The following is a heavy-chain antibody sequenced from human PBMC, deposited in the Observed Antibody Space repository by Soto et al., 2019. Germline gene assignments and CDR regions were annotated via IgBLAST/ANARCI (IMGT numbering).Heavy chain of an antibody. V-gene: IGHV4-59*01. CDR3: ARLSSSWYFSAFDI. J-gene: IGHJ3*02. CDR1: GGSISSYY. Sequence: SETLSLTCTVSGGSISSYYWSWIRQPPGKGLEWIGYIYYSGSTNYNPSLKSRVTISVDTSKNQFSLKLSSVTAADTAVYYCARLSSSWYFSAFDIWGQGTMVTVSS. D-gene: IGHD6-13*01. CDR2: IYYSGST.